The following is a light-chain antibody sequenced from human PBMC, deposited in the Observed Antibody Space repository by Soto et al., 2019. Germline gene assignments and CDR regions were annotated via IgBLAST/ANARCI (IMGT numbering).Light chain of an antibody. V-gene: IGKV1-9*01. CDR1: QGIGSY. J-gene: IGKJ1*01. CDR2: AAS. Sequence: DIQLTQSPSFLSASVGDRVTITCRASQGIGSYLAWYQQKPGKAPNLLIYAASTLQSGIPSRFSGSGSGTEFTLTISSLQPDDFATYYCQHYNSYSEAFGQGTKV. CDR3: QHYNSYSEA.